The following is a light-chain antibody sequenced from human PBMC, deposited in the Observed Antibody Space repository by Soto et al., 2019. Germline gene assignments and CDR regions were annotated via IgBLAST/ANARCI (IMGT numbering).Light chain of an antibody. CDR3: WFYCVGPHV. CDR1: TGAVTSVYY. Sequence: QTVVTQEPSLTVSPGGTVTLTCASSTGAVTSVYYANWFQQKPGQAPRALIYSTSNKYSWTPARFSGSLLGGKAALTLSGVKLEAKAEIFCWFYCVGPHVFGEGTKLTVL. J-gene: IGLJ2*01. CDR2: STS. V-gene: IGLV7-43*01.